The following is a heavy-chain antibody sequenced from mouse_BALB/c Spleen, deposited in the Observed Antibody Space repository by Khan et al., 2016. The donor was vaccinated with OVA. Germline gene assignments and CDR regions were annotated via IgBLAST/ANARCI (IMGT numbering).Heavy chain of an antibody. Sequence: EVQLQESGPGLEKPSQSLSLTCNVTGYSITSDYAWNWIRQFPGNKMEWMGFISYSGNTKYNPSLKSRISITRDTSKNQFFLQLNSVTTEDTATYYCARVYGGDFDYWGQGTTLTVSS. CDR3: ARVYGGDFDY. V-gene: IGHV3-2*02. CDR1: GYSITSDYA. D-gene: IGHD1-1*02. J-gene: IGHJ2*01. CDR2: ISYSGNT.